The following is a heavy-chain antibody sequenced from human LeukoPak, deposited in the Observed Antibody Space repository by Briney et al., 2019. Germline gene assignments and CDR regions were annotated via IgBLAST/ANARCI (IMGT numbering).Heavy chain of an antibody. J-gene: IGHJ4*02. CDR2: IKQDGSEK. CDR1: GFTFSSYW. Sequence: GGSLRLSCAASGFTFSSYWMSWVRQAPGKGLEWVANIKQDGSEKNYVDSVKGRFTISRDNAKKPLYLQMNSLRAEDSAVYYCARMGSSSSAYWGQGTLVTVSS. D-gene: IGHD6-6*01. V-gene: IGHV3-7*01. CDR3: ARMGSSSSAY.